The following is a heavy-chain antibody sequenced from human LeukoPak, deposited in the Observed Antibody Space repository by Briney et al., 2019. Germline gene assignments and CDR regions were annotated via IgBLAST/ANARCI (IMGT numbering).Heavy chain of an antibody. CDR1: GFTFSSYG. CDR2: IRYDGSNK. Sequence: GGSLRLSCAASGFTFSSYGMHWVRQAPGKGLEWVAFIRYDGSNKYYADSVKGRFTISRDNSKNTLYLQMNSLKTEDTAVYYCTRSSTYYYGSGRMGAFDIWGQGTMVTVSS. D-gene: IGHD3-10*01. V-gene: IGHV3-30*02. CDR3: TRSSTYYYGSGRMGAFDI. J-gene: IGHJ3*02.